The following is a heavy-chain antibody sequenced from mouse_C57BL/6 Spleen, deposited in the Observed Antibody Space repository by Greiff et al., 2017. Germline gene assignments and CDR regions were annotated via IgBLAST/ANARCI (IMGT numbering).Heavy chain of an antibody. Sequence: VQLQQSGPELVKPGASVKMSCKASGYTFTDYNMHWVKQSHGKSLEWIGYINPNNGGTSYNQKFKGKATLTVNKSSSTAYMELRSLTSEDSAVYYCARGPYYYGSSYGVMDYWGQGTSVTVSS. J-gene: IGHJ4*01. D-gene: IGHD1-1*01. CDR1: GYTFTDYN. V-gene: IGHV1-22*01. CDR3: ARGPYYYGSSYGVMDY. CDR2: INPNNGGT.